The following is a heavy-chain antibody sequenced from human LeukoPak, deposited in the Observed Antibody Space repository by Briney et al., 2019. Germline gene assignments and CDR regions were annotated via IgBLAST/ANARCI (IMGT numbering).Heavy chain of an antibody. CDR3: AREVVAATSTDYYYYYIDV. J-gene: IGHJ6*03. Sequence: SETLSLTCTVSGGSISSYYWSWIRQPPGKGLEWIGFIYYSGSTLYHPSLESRVTISVDTSKNQFSLKLRSVTPADTAVYYCAREVVAATSTDYYYYYIDVWGKGTTVTISS. CDR1: GGSISSYY. V-gene: IGHV4-59*01. CDR2: IYYSGST. D-gene: IGHD2-15*01.